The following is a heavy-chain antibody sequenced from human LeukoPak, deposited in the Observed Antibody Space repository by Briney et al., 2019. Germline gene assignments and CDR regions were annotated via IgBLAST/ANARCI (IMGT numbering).Heavy chain of an antibody. CDR3: ARRLGRDYLDY. D-gene: IGHD3-16*01. CDR2: ISYDGSNK. CDR1: GLSFSSIA. Sequence: GGSLRLSCAASGLSFSSIAMYWVRQAPGKGLEWVAVISYDGSNKYYADSVKGRFTISRDNSNNTLYLQMNSLRDEDTAVYYCARRLGRDYLDYWGQGTLITVSS. V-gene: IGHV3-30-3*01. J-gene: IGHJ4*02.